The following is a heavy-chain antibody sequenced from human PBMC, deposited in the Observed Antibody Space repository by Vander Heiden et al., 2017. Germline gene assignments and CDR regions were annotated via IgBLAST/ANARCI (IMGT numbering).Heavy chain of an antibody. V-gene: IGHV2-5*01. J-gene: IGHJ4*02. D-gene: IGHD3-10*01. CDR1: GFSLSTSGVG. CDR2: IYWNDDK. Sequence: QITLKESGPTLVKPTQTLTLTCTFSGFSLSTSGVGVGWFRQPPGKALEWLALIYWNDDKRYSPSLKSRLTITKDTSKNQVVLTRTNMDPVDTATYYCAHRRGYYGSGSYYIWGQGTLVTVSS. CDR3: AHRRGYYGSGSYYI.